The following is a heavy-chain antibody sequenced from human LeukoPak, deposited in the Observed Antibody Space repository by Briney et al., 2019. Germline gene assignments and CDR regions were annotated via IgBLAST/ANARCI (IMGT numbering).Heavy chain of an antibody. CDR2: IGTYNGNT. V-gene: IGHV1-18*01. CDR3: ASKYGSGSYGGYGMDV. D-gene: IGHD3-10*01. J-gene: IGHJ6*02. CDR1: AYTFSNYG. Sequence: GASVTLSCNSSAYTFSNYGISWVRQAPGQGLGWMGWIGTYNGNTNYAQKFQGRVTMTTDTSTSTAYMELRSLRSEDTAVYYCASKYGSGSYGGYGMDVWGQGTTVAVSS.